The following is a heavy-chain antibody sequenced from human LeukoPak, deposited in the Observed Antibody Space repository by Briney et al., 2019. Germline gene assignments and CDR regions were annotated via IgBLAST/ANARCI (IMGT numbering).Heavy chain of an antibody. V-gene: IGHV4-38-2*02. CDR2: IYHSGST. CDR1: GYSISSGYY. Sequence: SETLTLTCTVSGYSISSGYYWGWIRQPPGKGLEWIGSIYHSGSTHYNPSLKSRVTISVDTSKNQFSLKLSSVTAADTAVYYCARVRDSKVYWGQGTLVTVSS. J-gene: IGHJ4*02. CDR3: ARVRDSKVY. D-gene: IGHD3-22*01.